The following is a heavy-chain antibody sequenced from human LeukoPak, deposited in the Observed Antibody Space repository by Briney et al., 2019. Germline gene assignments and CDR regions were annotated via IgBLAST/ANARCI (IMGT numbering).Heavy chain of an antibody. CDR1: GGSISSYY. CDR2: INYSGCT. V-gene: IGHV4-59*01. CDR3: AREREGYWPNAVCPGKEYYSFTDV. J-gene: IGHJ6*03. Sequence: SETLSLTCTVSGGSISSYYWSWIRQPPGKGLEWIGYINYSGCTNYNPSLRSRVTISVDTSKNQFSLKLSSVTAADTSVYYCAREREGYWPNAVCPGKEYYSFTDVWGEGTTVTASS. D-gene: IGHD2-8*01.